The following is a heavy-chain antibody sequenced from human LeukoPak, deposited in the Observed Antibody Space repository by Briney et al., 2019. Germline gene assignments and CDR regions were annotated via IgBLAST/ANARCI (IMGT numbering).Heavy chain of an antibody. CDR2: ISSSGSTI. J-gene: IGHJ4*02. CDR3: ARDRASAAALFDY. CDR1: GFTFSNYY. D-gene: IGHD6-13*01. V-gene: IGHV3-11*04. Sequence: GGSLRLSCAASGFTFSNYYMSWIRQAPGKGLEWVSYISSSGSTIYYADSVKGRFTISRDNAKNTLYLQMNSLRAEGTAVYYCARDRASAAALFDYWGQGTLVTVSS.